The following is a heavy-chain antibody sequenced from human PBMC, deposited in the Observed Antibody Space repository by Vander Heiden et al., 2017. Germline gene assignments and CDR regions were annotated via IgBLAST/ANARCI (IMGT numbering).Heavy chain of an antibody. V-gene: IGHV2-5*01. CDR2: IYWNDYK. CDR1: GFSLRTSGVG. CDR3: ARRDGIASAGIDYYYGMDV. D-gene: IGHD6-13*01. Sequence: QITFKESGPALVKPTQTLTLTCTFSGFSLRTSGVGVGWIRQPPGKALEWIALIYWNDYKRYSPSLKGRLTITKDTSKNQVVLTMTNMDPVDTATYYCARRDGIASAGIDYYYGMDVWGQGTTVTVSS. J-gene: IGHJ6*02.